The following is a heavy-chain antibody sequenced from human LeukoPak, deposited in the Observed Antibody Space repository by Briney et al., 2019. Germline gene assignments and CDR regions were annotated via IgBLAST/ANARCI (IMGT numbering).Heavy chain of an antibody. J-gene: IGHJ4*02. CDR2: KNQGGNVK. Sequence: AGGSLRLSCAASGFTFSSYWMSWVRQAPGRGLEWVANKNQGGNVKYYVDSVRGRFTISRDNAKNSLYLQMNSLRVEDTAVYYCARELDGRFFDYWGQGTLVTVSS. CDR1: GFTFSSYW. V-gene: IGHV3-7*01. D-gene: IGHD3/OR15-3a*01. CDR3: ARELDGRFFDY.